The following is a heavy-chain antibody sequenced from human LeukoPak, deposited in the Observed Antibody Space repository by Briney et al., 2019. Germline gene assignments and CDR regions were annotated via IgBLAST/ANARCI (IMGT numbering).Heavy chain of an antibody. CDR3: ARDYGRGDWFDP. CDR1: GYTFTSYY. J-gene: IGHJ5*02. D-gene: IGHD3-16*01. CDR2: INPSGGST. Sequence: ASVKVSCKASGYTFTSYYMHWVRQAPGQGLEWMGIINPSGGSTSYAQKFQGRVTMTRDTSTSTVYMELSSLRSEDTAVYYRARDYGRGDWFDPLGQGTLVTVSS. V-gene: IGHV1-46*01.